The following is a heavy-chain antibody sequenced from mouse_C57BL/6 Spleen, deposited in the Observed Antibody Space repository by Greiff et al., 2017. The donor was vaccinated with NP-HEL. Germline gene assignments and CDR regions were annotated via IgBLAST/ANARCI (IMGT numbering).Heavy chain of an antibody. D-gene: IGHD1-1*01. CDR2: ISYDGSN. CDR1: GYSITSGYY. Sequence: EVQVVESGPGLVKPSQSLSLTCSVPGYSITSGYYWNWIRQFPGNKLEWMGYISYDGSNNYNPSLKNRISITRDTSKNQFFLKLNSVTTEDTATYYCARDELRYWYFDVWGTGTTVTVSS. V-gene: IGHV3-6*01. CDR3: ARDELRYWYFDV. J-gene: IGHJ1*03.